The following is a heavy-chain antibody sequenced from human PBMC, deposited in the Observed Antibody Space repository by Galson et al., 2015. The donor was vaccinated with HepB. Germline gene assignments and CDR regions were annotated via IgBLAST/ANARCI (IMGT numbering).Heavy chain of an antibody. CDR2: ISYDGSNK. J-gene: IGHJ4*02. CDR3: ARDPNNWNGDITYFDY. V-gene: IGHV3-30-3*01. CDR1: GFTFSSYA. D-gene: IGHD1-20*01. Sequence: SLRLSCAASGFTFSSYAMHWVRQAPGKGLEWVAVISYDGSNKYYADSVKGRFTISRDNSKNTLYLQMNSLRAEDTAVYYCARDPNNWNGDITYFDYWGQGTLVTVSS.